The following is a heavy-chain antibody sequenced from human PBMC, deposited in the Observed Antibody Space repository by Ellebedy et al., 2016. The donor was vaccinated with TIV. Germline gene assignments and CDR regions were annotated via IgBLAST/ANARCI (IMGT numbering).Heavy chain of an antibody. Sequence: GESLKISCAASGFTFSSYGMHWVRQAPGKGLEWVSAISGSGGSTYYAYSVKGRFTISRDNSKNTLYLQMNSLRAEDTAVYYCARDPSYASSGYSGDEWTFDIWGQGTMVTVSS. D-gene: IGHD3-22*01. CDR3: ARDPSYASSGYSGDEWTFDI. J-gene: IGHJ3*02. V-gene: IGHV3-23*01. CDR2: ISGSGGST. CDR1: GFTFSSYG.